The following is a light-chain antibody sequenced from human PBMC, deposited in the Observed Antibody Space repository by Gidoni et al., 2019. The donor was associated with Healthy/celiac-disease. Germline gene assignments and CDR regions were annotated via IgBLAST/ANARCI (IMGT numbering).Light chain of an antibody. J-gene: IGKJ4*01. CDR1: QSVSSY. V-gene: IGKV3-11*01. Sequence: EIVSTPSPATLSLSPGERATLSCRASQSVSSYLAWYQQKPGQAPRLLIYDASNRATGIPARFSGSGSGTDFTLTISSLEPEDFAVYYCQQRSNWPPALTFGGGTKVEIK. CDR2: DAS. CDR3: QQRSNWPPALT.